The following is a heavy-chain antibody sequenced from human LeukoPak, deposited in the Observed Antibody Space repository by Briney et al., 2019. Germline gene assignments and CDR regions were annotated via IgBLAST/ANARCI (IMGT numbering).Heavy chain of an antibody. CDR1: GFSLSPSGMC. CDR3: ARTMYYYDSSGYYTDY. J-gene: IGHJ4*02. D-gene: IGHD3-22*01. V-gene: IGHV2-70*11. Sequence: SGPTLVNPTQTLTLTCTFSGFSLSPSGMCVSWIRQPPGKALEWLARIDWDDDKYYSTSLETRLTISKDTSKNQVVLTMTNMDPVDTATYYCARTMYYYDSSGYYTDYWGQGTLVTVSS. CDR2: IDWDDDK.